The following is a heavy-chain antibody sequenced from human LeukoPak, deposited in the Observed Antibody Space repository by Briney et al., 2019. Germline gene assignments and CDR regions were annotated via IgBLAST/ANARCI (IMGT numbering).Heavy chain of an antibody. Sequence: GRSLRLSCAASGFTFSSYAMRWVRQAPGKGLGWVTIISYDGSNKYYADSVKGRFTISRDNSKNTLYLQMNSLRTEDTAVYYCARGDKQLVFNRNKGGFDPWGQGTLVTVSS. CDR3: ARGDKQLVFNRNKGGFDP. V-gene: IGHV3-30*04. J-gene: IGHJ5*02. CDR1: GFTFSSYA. CDR2: ISYDGSNK. D-gene: IGHD6-13*01.